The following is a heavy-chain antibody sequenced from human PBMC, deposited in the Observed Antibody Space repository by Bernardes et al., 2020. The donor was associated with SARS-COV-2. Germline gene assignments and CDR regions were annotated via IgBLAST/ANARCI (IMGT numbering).Heavy chain of an antibody. CDR2: INHSGST. J-gene: IGHJ3*02. CDR1: GGSFSGYY. V-gene: IGHV4-34*01. Sequence: SETLSLTCAVYGGSFSGYYWSWIRQPPGKGLEWIGEINHSGSTNYNPSLKSRVTISVDTSKNQFSLKLSSVTAADTAVYYCASGRAGAHDAFDIWGQGTMVTVSS. CDR3: ASGRAGAHDAFDI.